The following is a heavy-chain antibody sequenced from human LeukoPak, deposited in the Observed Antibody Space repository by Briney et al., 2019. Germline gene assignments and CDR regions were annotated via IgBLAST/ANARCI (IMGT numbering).Heavy chain of an antibody. CDR2: FDPEDGET. J-gene: IGHJ4*02. CDR3: ASMVRGVIIALNY. V-gene: IGHV1-24*01. CDR1: GYTLTELS. Sequence: ASVKVSCKVSGYTLTELSMHWVRQAPGEGLEWMGGFDPEDGETIYAQKFQGRVTMTEDTSTDTAYVELSSLRSEDTAVYYCASMVRGVIIALNYWGQGTLVTVSS. D-gene: IGHD3-10*01.